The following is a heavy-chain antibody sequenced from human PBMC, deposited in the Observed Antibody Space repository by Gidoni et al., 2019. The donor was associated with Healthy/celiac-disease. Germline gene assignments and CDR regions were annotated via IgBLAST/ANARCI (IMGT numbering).Heavy chain of an antibody. CDR3: ARTNGDYVGEIWYY. V-gene: IGHV4-34*01. D-gene: IGHD4-17*01. CDR1: GGSFSGYY. CDR2: INHSGST. Sequence: QVELQQWGAGLVKPSETLCVTCAVYGGSFSGYYWSWIRQPPGKGLEWIGEINHSGSTNYNPSLNSRVTISVDTSKNQFSLKLISVTAADTAVYSCARTNGDYVGEIWYYWGQGTLVTVSS. J-gene: IGHJ4*02.